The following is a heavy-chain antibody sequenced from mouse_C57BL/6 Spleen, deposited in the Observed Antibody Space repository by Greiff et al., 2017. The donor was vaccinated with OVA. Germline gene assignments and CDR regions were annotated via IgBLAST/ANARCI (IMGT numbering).Heavy chain of an antibody. Sequence: DVQLQESGPVLVKPGASVKMSCKASGYTFTDYYMNWVKQSHGKSLEWIGVINPYNGGTSYNQKFKGKATLTVDKSSSTAYMELNSLTSEDSAVYYCARERDYFDYWGQGTTLTVSS. CDR2: INPYNGGT. J-gene: IGHJ2*01. CDR3: ARERDYFDY. V-gene: IGHV1-19*01. CDR1: GYTFTDYY.